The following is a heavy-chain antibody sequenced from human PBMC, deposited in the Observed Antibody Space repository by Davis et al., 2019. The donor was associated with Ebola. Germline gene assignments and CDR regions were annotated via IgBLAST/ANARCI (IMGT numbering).Heavy chain of an antibody. J-gene: IGHJ6*04. CDR2: INHSGST. V-gene: IGHV4-39*07. D-gene: IGHD4-17*01. CDR3: ARGLSTVTTFSYYYYGMDV. CDR1: GGSIISSSSY. Sequence: SETLSLTCTVSGGSIISSSSYWSWIRQPPGKGLEWIGEINHSGSTNYNPSLKSRVTISVDTSKNQFSLKLSSVTAADTAVYYCARGLSTVTTFSYYYYGMDVWGKGTTVTVSS.